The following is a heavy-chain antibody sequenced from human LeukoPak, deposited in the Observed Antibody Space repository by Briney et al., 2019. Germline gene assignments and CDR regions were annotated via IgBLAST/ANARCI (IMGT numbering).Heavy chain of an antibody. V-gene: IGHV3-33*01. J-gene: IGHJ5*02. Sequence: GRSLSLSCAASGFAFSSHAMHWVRQAPGKGLEWVAVIWYVGSNKYYADSVKGRFTISRDNSKNTLYLQMNSLRAEDTAVYYCPRDVGLGYCTSTSCPGRFDPWGQGTLVTVSS. CDR3: PRDVGLGYCTSTSCPGRFDP. CDR2: IWYVGSNK. CDR1: GFAFSSHA. D-gene: IGHD2-2*01.